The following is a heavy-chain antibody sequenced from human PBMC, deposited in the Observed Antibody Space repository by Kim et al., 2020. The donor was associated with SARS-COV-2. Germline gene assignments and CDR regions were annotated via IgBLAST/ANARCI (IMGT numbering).Heavy chain of an antibody. J-gene: IGHJ6*02. CDR1: GFTFSDSH. CDR2: IRNKASNYAT. CDR3: SRRLSLHGMDV. V-gene: IGHV3-73*01. Sequence: GGSLRLSCAASGFTFSDSHMHWVRQASGKGLEWVGRIRNKASNYATAYAASVKGRFTISRDDSKNTAYLQMSSLKTADTAVYYCSRRLSLHGMDVWGQGT.